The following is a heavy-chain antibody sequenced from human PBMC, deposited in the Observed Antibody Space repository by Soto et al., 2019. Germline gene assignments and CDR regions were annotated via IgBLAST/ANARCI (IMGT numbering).Heavy chain of an antibody. CDR3: ARDVAAGDY. J-gene: IGHJ4*02. D-gene: IGHD6-13*01. Sequence: QVQLVQSGAEVKKPGASVKLSCKASGYTFINYYIHWVRQAPGQGLEWMGIFNPTSGSTNYAQQFQGRVTMNIDTSTRTVYMELSSLRFDDTAVYYCARDVAAGDYWGQGTLVTVSS. V-gene: IGHV1-46*01. CDR2: FNPTSGST. CDR1: GYTFINYY.